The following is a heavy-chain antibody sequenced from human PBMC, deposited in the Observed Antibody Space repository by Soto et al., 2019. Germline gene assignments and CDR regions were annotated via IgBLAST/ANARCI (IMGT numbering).Heavy chain of an antibody. V-gene: IGHV1-58*02. CDR1: GFTFTSSA. D-gene: IGHD3-9*01. J-gene: IGHJ4*02. CDR3: ARTYYDILTGYFFDY. CDR2: IVVGSGNT. Sequence: SVKVSCKASGFTFTSSAMQWVRQARGQRLEWIGWIVVGSGNTNYAQKFQERVTITRDMSTSTAYMELSSLRAEDTAVYYCARTYYDILTGYFFDYWGQGTLVTVSS.